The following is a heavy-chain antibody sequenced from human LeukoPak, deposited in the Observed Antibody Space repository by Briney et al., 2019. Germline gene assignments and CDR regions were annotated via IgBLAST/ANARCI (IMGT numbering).Heavy chain of an antibody. Sequence: GGSLRLSCAASGFTFSSYAMSWVCQAPGKGLEWVSAISGSGGSTYYADSVKGRFTISRDNSKNTLYLQMNSLRAEDTAVYYCAREQIGYCSSTSCPYFDYWGQGTLVTVSS. CDR3: AREQIGYCSSTSCPYFDY. D-gene: IGHD2-2*01. J-gene: IGHJ4*02. V-gene: IGHV3-23*01. CDR1: GFTFSSYA. CDR2: ISGSGGST.